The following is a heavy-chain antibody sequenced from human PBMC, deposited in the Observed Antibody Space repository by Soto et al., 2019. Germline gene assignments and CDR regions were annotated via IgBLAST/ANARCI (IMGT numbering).Heavy chain of an antibody. CDR1: GYTFTSYD. D-gene: IGHD3-3*01. V-gene: IGHV1-18*01. Sequence: ASVKVSCKASGYTFTSYDINWVRQATGQVLEWMGWMSANNGNTNYAQKLQGRVTMTTDTSTSTAYMELRSLRSDDTAVYYCARCRDDFWSGYPEPFDYWGQGTLVTVSS. CDR2: MSANNGNT. J-gene: IGHJ4*02. CDR3: ARCRDDFWSGYPEPFDY.